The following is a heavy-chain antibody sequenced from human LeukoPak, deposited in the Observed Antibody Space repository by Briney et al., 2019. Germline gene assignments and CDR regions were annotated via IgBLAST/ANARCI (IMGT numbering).Heavy chain of an antibody. Sequence: SQTLSLTCTVSGGSISSGGYYWSWLRQHPGKGREWIGYIYYSGSTYYNPSLKSRVTISVDTSKNQFSLKLSSVTAADTAVYYCARALSSGWYYMDVWGKGTTVTVSS. D-gene: IGHD6-19*01. CDR3: ARALSSGWYYMDV. J-gene: IGHJ6*03. CDR2: IYYSGST. V-gene: IGHV4-31*03. CDR1: GGSISSGGYY.